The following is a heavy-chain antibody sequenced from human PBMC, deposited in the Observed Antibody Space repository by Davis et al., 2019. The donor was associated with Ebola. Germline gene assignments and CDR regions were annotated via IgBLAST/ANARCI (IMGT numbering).Heavy chain of an antibody. Sequence: GESLKISCAASGFTFSSYAMSWVRQAPGKGLEWVSRVRSSGVTTYYADSVKVRFTISRDNSKNTVYLQMNSLRAEDTAVYYCARDYASWSYRAKIFDYWGQGTLVTVSS. D-gene: IGHD3-10*01. CDR1: GFTFSSYA. CDR2: VRSSGVTT. V-gene: IGHV3-23*01. J-gene: IGHJ4*02. CDR3: ARDYASWSYRAKIFDY.